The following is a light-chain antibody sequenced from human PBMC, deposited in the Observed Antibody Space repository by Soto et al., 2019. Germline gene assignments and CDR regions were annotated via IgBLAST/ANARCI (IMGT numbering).Light chain of an antibody. J-gene: IGKJ4*01. V-gene: IGKV3-11*01. CDR2: DAS. CDR3: QQRSNWPLS. Sequence: EIVLTQSPITLSLSPGERATLSCRASQSVSSSLAWYQQKPGQAPRLLIYDASNRATGIPARFSGSGSETDFNLTVSSLEPEDFAVYYCQQRSNWPLSCGGGTKVEIK. CDR1: QSVSSS.